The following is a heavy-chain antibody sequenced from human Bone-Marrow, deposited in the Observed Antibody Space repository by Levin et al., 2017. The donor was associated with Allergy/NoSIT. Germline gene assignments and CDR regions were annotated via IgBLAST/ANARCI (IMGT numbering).Heavy chain of an antibody. V-gene: IGHV4-31*03. J-gene: IGHJ5*02. D-gene: IGHD3-3*01. Sequence: KPSETLSLTCTVFGASISTHSYHWNWIRQQPGKGLEWIGWIYYSGSSQYNPSLKNRPTISVDTSQHRFSLQLTSVTAADTAVYYCARGTALPLLEWSWGQGTLVTVSS. CDR2: IYYSGSS. CDR3: ARGTALPLLEWS. CDR1: GASISTHSYH.